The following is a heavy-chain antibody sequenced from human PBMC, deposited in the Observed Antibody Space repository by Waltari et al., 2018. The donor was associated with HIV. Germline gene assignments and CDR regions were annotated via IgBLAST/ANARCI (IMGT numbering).Heavy chain of an antibody. Sequence: EVQLVESGGGLVQPGGSLRLSCAASEFTFNNYWMTWVRQAPGKGREWVANIKQDESAKYYVDSVKGRFTISRDNAKNSLFLQMNSLRAEDTAVYYCAREALYDSSGYYFDYWGQGTLVTVSS. D-gene: IGHD3-22*01. CDR3: AREALYDSSGYYFDY. V-gene: IGHV3-7*01. CDR2: IKQDESAK. J-gene: IGHJ4*02. CDR1: EFTFNNYW.